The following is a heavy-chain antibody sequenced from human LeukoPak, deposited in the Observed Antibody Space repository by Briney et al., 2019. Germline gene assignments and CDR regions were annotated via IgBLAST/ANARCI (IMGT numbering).Heavy chain of an antibody. D-gene: IGHD2-21*02. CDR1: GFTLCSIA. V-gene: IGHV3-23*01. Sequence: GGSLRLSGAASGFTLCSIAMRWVRHAQGKGLEWVSGISGSGGSTYYAGSVKGRFNIFRDNSKNTLYLQINSMRGEDTAVYYCAKDDIVVVAAMGHYWGQGTLVTVSS. J-gene: IGHJ4*02. CDR2: ISGSGGST. CDR3: AKDDIVVVAAMGHY.